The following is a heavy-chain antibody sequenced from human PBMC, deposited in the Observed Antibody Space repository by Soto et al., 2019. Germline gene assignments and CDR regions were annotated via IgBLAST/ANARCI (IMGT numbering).Heavy chain of an antibody. CDR2: ISYDGSNK. CDR1: GFTFSSYG. V-gene: IGHV3-30*18. J-gene: IGHJ6*02. CDR3: AKDWSYDFWSGYYPLYYYYGMDV. D-gene: IGHD3-3*01. Sequence: TGGSLRLSCAASGFTFSSYGMHWVRQAPGKGLEWVAVISYDGSNKYYADSVKGRFTISRDNSKNTLYLQMNSLRAEDTAVYYCAKDWSYDFWSGYYPLYYYYGMDVWGQGTTVTVSS.